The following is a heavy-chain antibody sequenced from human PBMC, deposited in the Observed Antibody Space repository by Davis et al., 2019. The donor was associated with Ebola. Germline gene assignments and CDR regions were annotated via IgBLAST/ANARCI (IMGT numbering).Heavy chain of an antibody. CDR1: GGTFSSYA. J-gene: IGHJ4*02. CDR2: IIPILGIA. V-gene: IGHV1-69*04. D-gene: IGHD5-24*01. CDR3: ASSDGYNEYYFDY. Sequence: SVKVSCKASGGTFSSYAISWVRQAPGQGLEWMGRIIPILGIANYAQKFQGRVTITADKSTSTAYMELSSLRSEDTAVYYCASSDGYNEYYFDYWGQGTLVTVSS.